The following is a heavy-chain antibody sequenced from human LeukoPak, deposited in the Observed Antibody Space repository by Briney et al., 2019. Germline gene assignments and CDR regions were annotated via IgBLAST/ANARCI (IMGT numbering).Heavy chain of an antibody. CDR2: ISGSGGST. CDR3: ASLASKAHLVDY. Sequence: GGSLRLSCAASGFTFSSYAMSWVRQAPGKGLEWVSAISGSGGSTYCADSVKGRFTISRDNSKNTLYLQMNSLRAEDTAVYYCASLASKAHLVDYWGQGTLVTVSS. V-gene: IGHV3-23*01. J-gene: IGHJ4*02. CDR1: GFTFSSYA.